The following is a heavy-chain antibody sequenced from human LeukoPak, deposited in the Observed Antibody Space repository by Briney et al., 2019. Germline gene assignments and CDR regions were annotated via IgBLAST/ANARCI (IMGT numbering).Heavy chain of an antibody. Sequence: GGSLRLSCAAFGFTFSSYWMSWVRQAPGKGLEWVANIKKDGSEKFYVDSVKGRFTISRDNAKNSLYLQMSSLRAEDTAVYYCAKGLRWFGDFYFNFFDYWGQGILVTVSS. J-gene: IGHJ4*02. D-gene: IGHD3-10*01. V-gene: IGHV3-7*01. CDR3: AKGLRWFGDFYFNFFDY. CDR2: IKKDGSEK. CDR1: GFTFSSYW.